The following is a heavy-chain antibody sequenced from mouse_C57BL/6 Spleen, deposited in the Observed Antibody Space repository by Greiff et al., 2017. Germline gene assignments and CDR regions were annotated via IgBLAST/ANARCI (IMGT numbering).Heavy chain of an antibody. J-gene: IGHJ1*03. D-gene: IGHD2-4*01. CDR1: GYTFTSYW. CDR3: ARMIYDYDGKYFDV. CDR2: IDPSDSYT. Sequence: QVQLQQPGAELVKPGASVKLSCKASGYTFTSYWMQWVKQRPGQGLEWIGEIDPSDSYTNYNQKFKGKATLTVYTSSSTAYMQLSSLTSEDSAVYYCARMIYDYDGKYFDVWGKGTTVTVSS. V-gene: IGHV1-50*01.